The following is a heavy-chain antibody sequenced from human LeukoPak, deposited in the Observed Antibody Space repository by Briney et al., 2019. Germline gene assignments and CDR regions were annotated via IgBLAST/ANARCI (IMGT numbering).Heavy chain of an antibody. Sequence: ASVKVSCKASGYTFTIYDINWVRQATGQGLEWMGWMNPNSGNTGYAQKFQGRVTMTRNTSISTAYMELSSLRSEDTAVYYCARGRGYYYGMDVWGQGTTVTVSS. CDR3: ARGRGYYYGMDV. J-gene: IGHJ6*02. CDR1: GYTFTIYD. V-gene: IGHV1-8*01. CDR2: MNPNSGNT.